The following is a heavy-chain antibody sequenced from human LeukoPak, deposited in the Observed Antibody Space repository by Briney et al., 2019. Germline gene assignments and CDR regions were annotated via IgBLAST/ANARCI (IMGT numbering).Heavy chain of an antibody. D-gene: IGHD1-26*01. CDR2: IKSKTDGGTT. Sequence: GGSLRLSCAASGFTFSNAWMSWVRQAPGKGLEWVGRIKSKTDGGTTDYAAPVKGRFTISRDDSKNTLYLQMNSLKTEDTAVYYCTTAKEGRSYYEGGNYFDYWGQGTLVTVSS. CDR1: GFTFSNAW. CDR3: TTAKEGRSYYEGGNYFDY. V-gene: IGHV3-15*01. J-gene: IGHJ4*02.